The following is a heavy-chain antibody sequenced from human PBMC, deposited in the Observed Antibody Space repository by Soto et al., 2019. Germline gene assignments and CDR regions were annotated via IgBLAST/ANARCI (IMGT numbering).Heavy chain of an antibody. CDR1: GGSISSGGYY. CDR2: IYYSGST. CDR3: ASSVRDYYDSSGYSSLIPWFDP. Sequence: PSETLSLTCTVSGGSISSGGYYWSWIRQHPGKGLEWIGYIYYSGSTYYNPSLKSRVTISVNKSKNQFSLKLSSVTAADTAVIDCASSVRDYYDSSGYSSLIPWFDPWGQGTLVTVSS. J-gene: IGHJ5*02. D-gene: IGHD3-22*01. V-gene: IGHV4-31*03.